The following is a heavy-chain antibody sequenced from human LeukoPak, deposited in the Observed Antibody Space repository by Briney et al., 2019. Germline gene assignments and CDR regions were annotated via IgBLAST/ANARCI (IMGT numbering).Heavy chain of an antibody. CDR2: IYYSGST. CDR3: ARAIGNYDFWSGYYTGVGYYGMDV. J-gene: IGHJ6*02. Sequence: SETLSLTCTVSGGSISSYYWSWIRQPPGKGLEWIGYIYYSGSTNYNPSLKSRVTISVDTSKNQFSLKLSSVTAADTAVYYCARAIGNYDFWSGYYTGVGYYGMDVWGQGTTVTISS. V-gene: IGHV4-59*01. CDR1: GGSISSYY. D-gene: IGHD3-3*01.